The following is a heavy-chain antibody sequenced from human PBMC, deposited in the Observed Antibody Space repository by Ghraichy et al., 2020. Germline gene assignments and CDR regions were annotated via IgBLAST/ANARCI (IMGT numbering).Heavy chain of an antibody. CDR3: ARDHPKLLWFGELGTDDAFDI. CDR1: GYTFTSYG. CDR2: ISAYNGNT. V-gene: IGHV1-18*04. Sequence: ASVKVSCKASGYTFTSYGISWVRQAPGQGLEWMGWISAYNGNTNYAQKLQGRVTMTTDTSTSTAYMELRSLRSDDTAVYYCARDHPKLLWFGELGTDDAFDIWGQGTMVTVSS. J-gene: IGHJ3*02. D-gene: IGHD3-10*01.